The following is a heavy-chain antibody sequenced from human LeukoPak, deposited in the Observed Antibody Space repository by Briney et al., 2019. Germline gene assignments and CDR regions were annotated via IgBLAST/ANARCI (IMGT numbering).Heavy chain of an antibody. J-gene: IGHJ4*02. Sequence: ASVKVSCKASGYTFTSYGISWVRQAPGQGLEWMGWISVYNGNTNYAQKFQGGVTMTTDTSTSTAYMELKSLRSDDTAVFYCARGPAYYYDSSGHWGDYWGQGTLVTVSS. V-gene: IGHV1-18*01. CDR1: GYTFTSYG. D-gene: IGHD3-22*01. CDR3: ARGPAYYYDSSGHWGDY. CDR2: ISVYNGNT.